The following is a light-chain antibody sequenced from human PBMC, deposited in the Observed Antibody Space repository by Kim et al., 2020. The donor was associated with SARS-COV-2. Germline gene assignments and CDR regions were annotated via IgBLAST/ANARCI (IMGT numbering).Light chain of an antibody. CDR3: CSYAGNYWV. Sequence: PGPSVTSSGAGTRSDVGSYNYVSCYQQHPGKAPKVMIYDVSKRPSGVPDRFSGSKSGNTASLTISGLQGEDEADYYCCSYAGNYWVFGGGTQLTVL. CDR2: DVS. V-gene: IGLV2-11*01. J-gene: IGLJ2*01. CDR1: RSDVGSYNY.